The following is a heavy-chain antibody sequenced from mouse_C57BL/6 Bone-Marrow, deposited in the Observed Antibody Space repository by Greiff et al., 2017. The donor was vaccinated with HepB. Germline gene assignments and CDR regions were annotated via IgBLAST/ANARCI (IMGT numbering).Heavy chain of an antibody. J-gene: IGHJ2*01. CDR1: GYTFTDYY. Sequence: EVQLQQSGPELVKPGASVKISCKASGYTFTDYYMNWVKQSHGKSLEWIGDINPNNGGTSYNQKFKGKATLTVDKSSSTAYMELRSLTSEDSAVYYCARNGYDRDLDYWGQGTTLTVSS. CDR3: ARNGYDRDLDY. V-gene: IGHV1-26*01. D-gene: IGHD2-2*01. CDR2: INPNNGGT.